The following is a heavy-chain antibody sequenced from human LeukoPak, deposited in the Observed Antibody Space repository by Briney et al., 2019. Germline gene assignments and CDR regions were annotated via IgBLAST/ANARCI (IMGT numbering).Heavy chain of an antibody. CDR2: ISGSGGST. V-gene: IGHV3-23*01. D-gene: IGHD3-9*01. Sequence: GGSLRLSCAASGFTFSSYAMSWVRQAPGKGLEWVSAISGSGGSTYYADSVKGRFTISRDNSKNTLYLQMNSLRAEDTAVYYCVKGGIRYFDWLLFDYWGQGTLVTVSS. CDR1: GFTFSSYA. CDR3: VKGGIRYFDWLLFDY. J-gene: IGHJ4*02.